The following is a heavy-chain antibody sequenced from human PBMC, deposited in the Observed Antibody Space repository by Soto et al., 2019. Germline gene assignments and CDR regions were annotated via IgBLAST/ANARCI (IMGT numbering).Heavy chain of an antibody. CDR3: AKRRGAGGHFNY. D-gene: IGHD2-15*01. V-gene: IGHV3-23*01. CDR1: GFTFSSYA. CDR2: VSIGGST. Sequence: GGSLRLSCAASGFTFSSYAMGWVRQGPGKGLEWVAVVSIGGSTHYADSVRGRFTISRDNSKNTLSLQMNSLTAEDTAVYFCAKRRGAGGHFNYWGQGALVTVSS. J-gene: IGHJ4*02.